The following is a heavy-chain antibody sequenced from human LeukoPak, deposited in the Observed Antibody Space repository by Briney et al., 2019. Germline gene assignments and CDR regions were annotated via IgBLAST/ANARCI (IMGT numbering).Heavy chain of an antibody. CDR3: AKARGSYLVWYGMDA. CDR1: GFTFSSYT. CDR2: ISGSGGST. J-gene: IGHJ6*02. V-gene: IGHV3-23*01. D-gene: IGHD1-26*01. Sequence: GGSLRLSCAASGFTFSSYTMSWVRQAPGKGLEWVSAISGSGGSTYYADSVKGRFTISRDNSKNTLYLQMNSLRAEDTAVYYCAKARGSYLVWYGMDAWGQGTTVTVSS.